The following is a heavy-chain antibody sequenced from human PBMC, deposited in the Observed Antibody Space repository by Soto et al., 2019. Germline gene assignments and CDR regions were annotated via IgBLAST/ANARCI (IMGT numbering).Heavy chain of an antibody. CDR3: ARGAEPGETYYYYGMDV. CDR2: KNPNSGNT. J-gene: IGHJ6*02. D-gene: IGHD3-16*01. CDR1: GYTFTSYY. V-gene: IGHV1-8*01. Sequence: QVQLVQSGAEVKKPGASVKVSCKASGYTFTSYYINWVRQATGQGLEWMGWKNPNSGNTGYAQKVQGRVTMTRSTSISTAYMEVGSLRSEDTAVYYWARGAEPGETYYYYGMDVWGQGTTVTVSS.